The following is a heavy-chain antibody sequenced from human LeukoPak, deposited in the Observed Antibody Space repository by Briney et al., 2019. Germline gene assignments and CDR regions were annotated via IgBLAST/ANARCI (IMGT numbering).Heavy chain of an antibody. CDR3: ARDRPDYGVDY. CDR1: GFTVSSNY. V-gene: IGHV3-53*01. J-gene: IGHJ4*02. Sequence: GGSLRLSCAASGFTVSSNYMSWVRQAPGKGLEWVSVIYSGGSTYYADSVKGRLTISRDNSRNTLYLQMNSLRAEDTAVYYCARDRPDYGVDYWGQGTLVTVSS. CDR2: IYSGGST. D-gene: IGHD4-17*01.